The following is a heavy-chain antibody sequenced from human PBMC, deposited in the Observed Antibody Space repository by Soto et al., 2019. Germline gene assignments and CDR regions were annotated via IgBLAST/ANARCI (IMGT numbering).Heavy chain of an antibody. CDR3: AKDGCPYGICYVRDHWFDP. CDR1: GFTISRFG. Sequence: GGSLRLSCAASGFTISRFGMHWVRQAPGKGLELVALISYDGGKQYYGDSARGRVTITRDNSKNTVFLQMNSIIEEDTAVYYCAKDGCPYGICYVRDHWFDPWGQGAKVTVSS. CDR2: ISYDGGKQ. D-gene: IGHD2-8*01. V-gene: IGHV3-30*18. J-gene: IGHJ5*02.